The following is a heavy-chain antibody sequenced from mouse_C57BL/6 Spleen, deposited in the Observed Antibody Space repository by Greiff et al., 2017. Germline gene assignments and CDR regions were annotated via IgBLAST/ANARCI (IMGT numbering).Heavy chain of an antibody. J-gene: IGHJ1*03. V-gene: IGHV1-62-2*01. Sequence: VQRVESGAELVKPGASVKLSCKASGYTFTEYTIHWVKQRSGQGLEWIGWFYPGSGSIKYNEKFKDKATVTADKSSSTVYMELSRLTSEDSAVYFCARHEERPWYFDVWGTGTTVTVSS. CDR1: GYTFTEYT. CDR2: FYPGSGSI. CDR3: ARHEERPWYFDV.